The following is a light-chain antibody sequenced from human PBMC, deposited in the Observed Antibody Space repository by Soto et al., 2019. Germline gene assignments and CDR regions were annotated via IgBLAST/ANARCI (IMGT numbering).Light chain of an antibody. J-gene: IGKJ5*01. CDR1: QSVSSK. CDR3: QQYNNWPPIT. Sequence: ETVMTQSPATLSVSPGERATLSCWASQSVSSKLAWYQQKPGQAHRLLIYGASTRATGIPARFSGSGSGTEFTLSISSLQSEDSAVYYCQQYNNWPPITFGQGTRLEIK. V-gene: IGKV3D-15*01. CDR2: GAS.